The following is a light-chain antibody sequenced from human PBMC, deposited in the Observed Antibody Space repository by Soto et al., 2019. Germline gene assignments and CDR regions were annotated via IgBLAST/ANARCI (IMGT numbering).Light chain of an antibody. CDR1: TXDVFYYNS. CDR2: EVS. CDR3: SSYTSSNTLGV. Sequence: QSVLTQPASVSGSPGQSLTISCTGSTXDVFYYNSVAWYQLHPDKAPKLVVYEVSNRASGASNRFSGSKSGNTASLTISGLQPEDEATYYCSSYTSSNTLGVFGTGTKVTVL. J-gene: IGLJ1*01. V-gene: IGLV2-14*01.